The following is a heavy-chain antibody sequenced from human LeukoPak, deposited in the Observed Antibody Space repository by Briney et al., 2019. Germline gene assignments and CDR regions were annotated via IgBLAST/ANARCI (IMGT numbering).Heavy chain of an antibody. CDR1: GGSISSYY. J-gene: IGHJ4*02. V-gene: IGHV4-59*08. CDR2: IYYSGST. Sequence: SATLSLTCTVSGGSISSYYWSWIRQPPGKGLEWIGYIYYSGSTNYNPSLKSRVTISVDTSKNQFSLKLSSVTAADTAVYYCARLHSSGWDEGFDYWGQGTLVTVSS. D-gene: IGHD6-19*01. CDR3: ARLHSSGWDEGFDY.